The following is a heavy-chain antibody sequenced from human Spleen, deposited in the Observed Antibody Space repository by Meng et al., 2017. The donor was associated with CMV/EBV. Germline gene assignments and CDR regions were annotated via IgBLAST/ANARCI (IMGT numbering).Heavy chain of an antibody. J-gene: IGHJ4*02. CDR2: INPDSDDT. CDR3: ARGRFLESLIDLEY. CDR1: GYTFSNYY. V-gene: IGHV1-2*02. D-gene: IGHD3-3*01. Sequence: ASGYTFSNYYMHWVRQAPGQGLEWMGWINPDSDDTNYAQKFQGRVTMTRDTSISTAYMELTRLRSDDTAVYYCARGRFLESLIDLEYWGQGTLVTVSS.